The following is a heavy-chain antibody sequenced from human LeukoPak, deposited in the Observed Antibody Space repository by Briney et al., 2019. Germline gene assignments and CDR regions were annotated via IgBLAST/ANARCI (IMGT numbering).Heavy chain of an antibody. Sequence: PGGSLRLSCAASGFTFSSYGMHWVRQAPGKGLEWVAFIRYDGSNKYYAYSVKGRFTISRDNSKNTLYLQMNSLRAEDTAVYYCAKDLYYDFWSGYFRRFDYWGQGTLVTVSS. V-gene: IGHV3-30*02. CDR1: GFTFSSYG. CDR2: IRYDGSNK. CDR3: AKDLYYDFWSGYFRRFDY. D-gene: IGHD3-3*01. J-gene: IGHJ4*02.